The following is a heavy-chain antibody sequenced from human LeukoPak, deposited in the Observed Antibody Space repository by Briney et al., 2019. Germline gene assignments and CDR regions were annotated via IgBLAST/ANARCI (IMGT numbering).Heavy chain of an antibody. J-gene: IGHJ2*01. Sequence: GGSLRLSCAASGFTFSSYEMNWVRQAPGKGLEWVSYISSSGSTIYYADSVKGRFTISRDNAKNSLYLQLNSLRAEDTAVYYCAKREMATMRIWYFDLWGRGTLVTVSS. CDR2: ISSSGSTI. CDR1: GFTFSSYE. D-gene: IGHD5-24*01. V-gene: IGHV3-48*03. CDR3: AKREMATMRIWYFDL.